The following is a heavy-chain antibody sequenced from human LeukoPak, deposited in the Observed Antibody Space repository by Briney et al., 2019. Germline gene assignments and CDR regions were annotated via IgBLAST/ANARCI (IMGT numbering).Heavy chain of an antibody. D-gene: IGHD3-22*01. V-gene: IGHV4-4*02. Sequence: PSETLSLTCAVSGGSISSSNWWSWVRQPPGKGLEWIGEIYHSGNTNYNPSLKRRVTIAVDMSKNQFSLKLNSLTAADTAVYYCARAVYDSSGYYLEYWGQGTLVTVSS. J-gene: IGHJ4*02. CDR2: IYHSGNT. CDR1: GGSISSSNW. CDR3: ARAVYDSSGYYLEY.